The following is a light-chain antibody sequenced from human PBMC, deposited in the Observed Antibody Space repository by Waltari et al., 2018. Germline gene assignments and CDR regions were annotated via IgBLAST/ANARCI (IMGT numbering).Light chain of an antibody. CDR3: SSYTTSDTLV. CDR1: GSNIGAGYD. J-gene: IGLJ2*01. CDR2: GST. V-gene: IGLV1-40*01. Sequence: QSVLTQPPSVSGAPGQRVTISCTGSGSNIGAGYDVHWYQQLPRAAPKLLIYGSTSRPLGVSIRFSGSKSGNTASLTISGLQPEDEAYYYCSSYTTSDTLVFAGGTKLTVL.